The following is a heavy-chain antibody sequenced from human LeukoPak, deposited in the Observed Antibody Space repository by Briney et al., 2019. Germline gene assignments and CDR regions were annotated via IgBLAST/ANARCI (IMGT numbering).Heavy chain of an antibody. CDR1: GYSISSGYY. V-gene: IGHV4-38-2*02. CDR2: IYHSGST. D-gene: IGHD1-26*01. Sequence: SETLSLTCTVSGYSISSGYYWGWIRQPPGKGLEWIGNIYHSGSTYYNPSLKSRVTISVDTSKNQFSLKLSSVTAADTAVYYCARATGSYYRNWFDPWGQGTLVTVSS. CDR3: ARATGSYYRNWFDP. J-gene: IGHJ5*02.